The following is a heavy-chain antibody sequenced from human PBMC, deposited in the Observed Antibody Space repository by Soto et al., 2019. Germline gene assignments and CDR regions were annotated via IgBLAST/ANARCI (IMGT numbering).Heavy chain of an antibody. D-gene: IGHD6-19*01. V-gene: IGHV1-3*05. J-gene: IGHJ4*02. CDR3: ARAVAVPADFDY. CDR1: GYTFTGYA. CDR2: INAGNGNT. Sequence: QVQLVQSGAEEKQPGASVKVSCKASGYTFTGYAMHWVRQAPGQRLEWMGWINAGNGNTKYSQKFQGRVTITRDTSASTAYMELSSLRSEDTAVYYCARAVAVPADFDYWGQGPLVTVSS.